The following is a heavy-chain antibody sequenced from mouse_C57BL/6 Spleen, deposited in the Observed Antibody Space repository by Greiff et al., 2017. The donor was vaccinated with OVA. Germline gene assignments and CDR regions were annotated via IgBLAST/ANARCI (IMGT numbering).Heavy chain of an antibody. D-gene: IGHD3-2*02. V-gene: IGHV1-12*01. CDR3: ARDSSGLYAMDY. J-gene: IGHJ4*01. Sequence: LQQSGAELVRPGASVKMSCKASGYTFPSYNMHWVKQTPSQGLEWIGAIYPGNGDTSYNQKFKGKATLTVDKSSSTAYMQLSSLTSEDSAVDFCARDSSGLYAMDYWGQGTSVTVSS. CDR1: GYTFPSYN. CDR2: IYPGNGDT.